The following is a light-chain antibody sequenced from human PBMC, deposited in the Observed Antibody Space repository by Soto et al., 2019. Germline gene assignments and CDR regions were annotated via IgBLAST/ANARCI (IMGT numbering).Light chain of an antibody. Sequence: IHMTQSPSSLSASVGNRVTIICRASQSISSWLAWYQQKPGKAPKLLIYDASSLESGVPSRFSGSGSGTEFTLTISSLQPDDFATYYCQQYNSYPSFGQGTKVDIK. CDR3: QQYNSYPS. J-gene: IGKJ1*01. V-gene: IGKV1-5*02. CDR2: DAS. CDR1: QSISSW.